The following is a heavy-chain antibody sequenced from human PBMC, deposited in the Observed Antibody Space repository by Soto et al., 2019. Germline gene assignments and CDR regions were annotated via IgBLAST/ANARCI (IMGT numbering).Heavy chain of an antibody. CDR2: ISGGGAST. CDR3: VKLVALAGSTNTNHFDD. D-gene: IGHD6-19*01. V-gene: IGHV3-23*01. Sequence: GGSLRLSCAASGFTFSSYGMSWVRQAPGMGLEWVSAISGGGASTYYPDSVEGRFTISRDNSKNTLYLQMNSLRAEDAALYYCVKLVALAGSTNTNHFDDWGQGTPVTVSS. CDR1: GFTFSSYG. J-gene: IGHJ4*02.